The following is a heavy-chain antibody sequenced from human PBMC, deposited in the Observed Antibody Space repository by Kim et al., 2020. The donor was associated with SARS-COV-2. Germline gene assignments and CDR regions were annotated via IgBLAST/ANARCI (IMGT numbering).Heavy chain of an antibody. CDR1: GFSLSTSGVG. CDR3: AHRLGGPYYDFWSASGDAFDI. V-gene: IGHV2-5*02. D-gene: IGHD3-3*01. J-gene: IGHJ3*02. Sequence: SGPTLVNPPQTLTLTCTFSGFSLSTSGVGVGWIRQPPGKALEWLALIYWDDDKRYSPSLKSRLTITKDTSKNQVVLTMTNMDPVDTATYYCAHRLGGPYYDFWSASGDAFDIWGQGTMVTVSS. CDR2: IYWDDDK.